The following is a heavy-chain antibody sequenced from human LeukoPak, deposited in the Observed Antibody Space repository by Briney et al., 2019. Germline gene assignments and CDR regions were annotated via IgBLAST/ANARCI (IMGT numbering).Heavy chain of an antibody. J-gene: IGHJ4*02. CDR3: ARGIAAAGTGYFDY. CDR2: MNPNSGNT. V-gene: IGHV1-8*01. Sequence: ASVKVSCKASGYTFTSYDINWVRQATGQGLEWMGWMNPNSGNTGYAQKFQGRVTMTRNTSISTAYMELSSLRSEDTAVYYCARGIAAAGTGYFDYWGQGTLVTVSS. CDR1: GYTFTSYD. D-gene: IGHD6-13*01.